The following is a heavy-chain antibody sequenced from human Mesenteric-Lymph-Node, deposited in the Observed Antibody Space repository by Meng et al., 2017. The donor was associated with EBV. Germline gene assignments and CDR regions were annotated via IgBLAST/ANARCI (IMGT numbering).Heavy chain of an antibody. V-gene: IGHV6-1*01. CDR3: ARSGSSGRIDY. Sequence: VQMQQDGPARVEPPQPAPLPCAISGDSATSRSVAWRWIRQSPSRGLEWLGRTYYRSKWYNGYAVSVKSRITINPDTSKNQFSLQLNSVTPEDTAMYYCARSGSSGRIDYWGQGTLVTVAS. J-gene: IGHJ4*02. CDR2: TYYRSKWYN. D-gene: IGHD6-19*01. CDR1: GDSATSRSVA.